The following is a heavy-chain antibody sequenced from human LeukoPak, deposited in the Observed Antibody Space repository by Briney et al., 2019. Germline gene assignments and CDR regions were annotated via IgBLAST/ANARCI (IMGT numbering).Heavy chain of an antibody. CDR2: IYPADSDT. J-gene: IGHJ4*02. Sequence: GESLKISCKGSGYNFTTYWIGWLRQMPGKGLEWMGIIYPADSDTRYSPSFQGQVTISADKSIRTAYLQLSSLKASDTAIYYCARGGYSYGPFDYWGEGTLVTVSS. CDR1: GYNFTTYW. CDR3: ARGGYSYGPFDY. D-gene: IGHD5-18*01. V-gene: IGHV5-51*01.